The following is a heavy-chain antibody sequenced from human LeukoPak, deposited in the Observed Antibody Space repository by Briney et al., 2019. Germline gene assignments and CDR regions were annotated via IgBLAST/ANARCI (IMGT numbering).Heavy chain of an antibody. CDR2: ITGGGSGI. CDR1: GFTFSNYA. D-gene: IGHD3-9*01. CDR3: AKWGDYDVLTGYYVSDY. J-gene: IGHJ4*02. Sequence: GGSLRLSCAASGFTFSNYAMSWVRQAPGKGLEWVSAITGGGSGIYYADSMKSRFTISRDNSKNTLYLQINSLRAEDTDVYYCAKWGDYDVLTGYYVSDYWGQGTLVTVSS. V-gene: IGHV3-23*01.